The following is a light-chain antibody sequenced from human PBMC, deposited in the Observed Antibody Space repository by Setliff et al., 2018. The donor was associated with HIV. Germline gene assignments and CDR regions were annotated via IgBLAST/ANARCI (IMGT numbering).Light chain of an antibody. V-gene: IGLV2-14*02. J-gene: IGLJ1*01. CDR3: SSFTSSSTYV. CDR1: SNDFGSYNL. CDR2: EVS. Sequence: QSALTQPASVSGSPGQSITISCTGTSNDFGSYNLVSWYQQHPGKAPKLMIYEVSNRPSGVSNRFSGSKSGNTASLTISGLQAEDEADYYCSSFTSSSTYVFGSGTKVTVL.